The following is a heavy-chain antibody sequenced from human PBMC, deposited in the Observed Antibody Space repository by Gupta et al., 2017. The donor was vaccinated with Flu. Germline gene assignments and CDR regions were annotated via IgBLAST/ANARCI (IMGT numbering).Heavy chain of an antibody. D-gene: IGHD3-16*01. CDR3: TTMGESATGWGLDY. CDR1: GFTFDDYA. Sequence: EVHLVESGGGLVQPGRSLRLSCVASGFTFDDYAMHWVRQPPGKGLEWVSGLSGDSTRLGYADSVKGRFTISRDNAKNSVYLQIDNVRPEDTALYYCTTMGESATGWGLDYWGQGTLLAVSS. J-gene: IGHJ4*02. CDR2: LSGDSTRL. V-gene: IGHV3-9*01.